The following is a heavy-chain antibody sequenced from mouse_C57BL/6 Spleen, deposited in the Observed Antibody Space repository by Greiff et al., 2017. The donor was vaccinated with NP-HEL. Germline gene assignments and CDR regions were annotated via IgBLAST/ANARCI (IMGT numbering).Heavy chain of an antibody. V-gene: IGHV1-53*01. CDR1: GYTFTSYW. Sequence: QVHVKQPGTELVKPGASVKLSCKASGYTFTSYWMHWVKQRPGQGLEWIGNINPSNGGTNYNEKFKSKATLTVDKSSSTAYMQLSSLTSEDSAVYYCARLRREYAMDYWGQGTSVTVSS. D-gene: IGHD2-4*01. CDR2: INPSNGGT. J-gene: IGHJ4*01. CDR3: ARLRREYAMDY.